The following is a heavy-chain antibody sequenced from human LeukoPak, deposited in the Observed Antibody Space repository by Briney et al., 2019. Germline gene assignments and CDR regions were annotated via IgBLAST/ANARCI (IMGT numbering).Heavy chain of an antibody. D-gene: IGHD3-10*01. CDR1: GFTFSSYA. V-gene: IGHV3-23*01. CDR3: AKDPVGQVREVISGTFDY. J-gene: IGHJ4*02. CDR2: ISGSGGST. Sequence: GGSLRLSCAASGFTFSSYAMSWVRQAPGKGLEWVSAISGSGGSTYYADSVKGRFTISRDNSKNTLYLQMNSLRAEDTAVYYCAKDPVGQVREVISGTFDYWGQGTLVTVSS.